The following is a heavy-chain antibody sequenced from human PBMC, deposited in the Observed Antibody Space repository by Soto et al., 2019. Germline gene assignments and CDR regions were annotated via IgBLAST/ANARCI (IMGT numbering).Heavy chain of an antibody. V-gene: IGHV2-5*02. Sequence: QITLKESGPTLVKPTQTLTLTCTFSGFSLSTSRVGVGWIRQPPGKALQWLALIYWEDDKRYSPSLKSSRTTPKDTPKNQVVLTMTHMDPVDTATYYCARHSGSGYYLFDYWGQGTLVTVSS. CDR1: GFSLSTSRVG. CDR2: IYWEDDK. CDR3: ARHSGSGYYLFDY. J-gene: IGHJ4*02. D-gene: IGHD3-22*01.